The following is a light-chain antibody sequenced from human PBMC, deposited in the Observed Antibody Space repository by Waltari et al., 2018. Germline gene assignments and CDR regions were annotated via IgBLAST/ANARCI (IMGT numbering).Light chain of an antibody. CDR2: KAS. CDR1: QSIPRW. J-gene: IGKJ4*02. V-gene: IGKV1-5*03. CDR3: QHYDSYSAT. Sequence: DIQMTQSPSTLSASVGDRVTITCRASQSIPRWLAWYQQKPGKAPKLLIYKASILESGVSSRFSGGGSVTEFTLTISSLQPDDFATYYCQHYDSYSATFGGGTKVEIK.